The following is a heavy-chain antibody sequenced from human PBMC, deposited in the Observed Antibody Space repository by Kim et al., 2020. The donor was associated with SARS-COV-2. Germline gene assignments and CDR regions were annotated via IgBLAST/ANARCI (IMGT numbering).Heavy chain of an antibody. J-gene: IGHJ6*02. CDR2: IGTAGDT. CDR1: GFTFSSYD. D-gene: IGHD3-3*01. Sequence: GGSLRLSCAASGFTFSSYDMHWVRQATGKGLEWVSAIGTAGDTYYPGSVKGRFTISRENAKNSLYLQMNSLRAGDTAVYYCARGSLEWLLSLARPNMKYGMDVWGQGTTVTVSS. CDR3: ARGSLEWLLSLARPNMKYGMDV. V-gene: IGHV3-13*01.